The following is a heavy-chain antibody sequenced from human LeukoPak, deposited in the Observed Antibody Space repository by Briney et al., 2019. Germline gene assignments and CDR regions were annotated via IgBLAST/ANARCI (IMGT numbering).Heavy chain of an antibody. CDR2: ISSSSSYI. CDR3: ARLGSSGWDYYYYYMDV. D-gene: IGHD6-25*01. CDR1: GFTFSSYS. J-gene: IGHJ6*03. Sequence: PGGSLRLSCAASGFTFSSYSMNWVRLAPGKGLEWVSSISSSSSYIYYADSVKGRFTISRDNTKNSLYLQMNSLRAEDTAVYYCARLGSSGWDYYYYYMDVWGKGTTVTVSS. V-gene: IGHV3-21*01.